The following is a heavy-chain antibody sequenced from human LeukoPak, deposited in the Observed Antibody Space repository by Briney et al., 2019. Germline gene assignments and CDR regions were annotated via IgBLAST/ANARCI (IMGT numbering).Heavy chain of an antibody. Sequence: PSDTLSLTCSVSGGSNSIGDDFCTWVPQHPARVLEWNRYICYSGSTYYNPSLKSRVTISVDTSKHQSSLKLSSVTAADTAVYSCARGAVQSDYVTEYYFDYWGQGTLVTVSS. D-gene: IGHD4-17*01. CDR1: GGSNSIGDDF. CDR2: ICYSGST. J-gene: IGHJ4*02. V-gene: IGHV4-31*03. CDR3: ARGAVQSDYVTEYYFDY.